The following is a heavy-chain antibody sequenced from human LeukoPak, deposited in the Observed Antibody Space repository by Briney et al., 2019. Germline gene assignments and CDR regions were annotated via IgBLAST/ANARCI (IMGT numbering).Heavy chain of an antibody. D-gene: IGHD3-3*01. J-gene: IGHJ4*02. CDR1: GGSISSYY. CDR3: VRGGYDFWSGYGHFDY. Sequence: SETLSLTCTVSGGSISSYYWSWIRQPPGKGLEWIGYIYYSGSTNYNPSLKSRVTISVDTSKNQLSLKLSSVTAADTAVYYCVRGGYDFWSGYGHFDYWGQGTLVTVSS. CDR2: IYYSGST. V-gene: IGHV4-59*01.